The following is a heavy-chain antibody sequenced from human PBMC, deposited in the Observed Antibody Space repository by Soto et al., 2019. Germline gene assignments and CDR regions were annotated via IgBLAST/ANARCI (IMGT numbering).Heavy chain of an antibody. J-gene: IGHJ6*02. D-gene: IGHD5-18*01. CDR1: GFTFSSYE. Sequence: PGGSLRLSCAASGFTFSSYEMNWVRQAPEKGREWVAYISSSGSTIYYADSVKGRFTISRDTAKNSLYLQMNSLRAEETAVYYCARGSGYSYDAYYYYYGLDVWGQGTTVTVSS. V-gene: IGHV3-48*03. CDR3: ARGSGYSYDAYYYYYGLDV. CDR2: ISSSGSTI.